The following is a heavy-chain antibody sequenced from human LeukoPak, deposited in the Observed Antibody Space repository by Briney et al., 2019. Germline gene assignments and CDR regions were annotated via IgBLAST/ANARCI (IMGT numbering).Heavy chain of an antibody. V-gene: IGHV4-59*01. Sequence: SETLSLTCSVSGGSLSGYYWTWIRQTPGKGLEWIAYIYYSGSTNYNPSLKSRVTIPVDTSKNQFSLRLTSVTAADTAVYYCARLRGNYFPDYWGQGTLVTVSS. D-gene: IGHD4-11*01. J-gene: IGHJ4*02. CDR3: ARLRGNYFPDY. CDR1: GGSLSGYY. CDR2: IYYSGST.